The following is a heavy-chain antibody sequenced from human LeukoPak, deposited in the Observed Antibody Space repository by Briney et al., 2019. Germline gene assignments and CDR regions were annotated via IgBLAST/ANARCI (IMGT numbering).Heavy chain of an antibody. CDR2: ISSGGNT. Sequence: GGSLRLSCAASGFAFSTYAMSWVRQAPGKGLEWVSLISSGGNTYYGDPVRGRFTISRDNSRNTVDLQMNSLAADDTAVYYCALLKVGSTGLWGQGTLVTVFS. D-gene: IGHD1-1*01. CDR1: GFAFSTYA. CDR3: ALLKVGSTGL. J-gene: IGHJ4*02. V-gene: IGHV3-23*01.